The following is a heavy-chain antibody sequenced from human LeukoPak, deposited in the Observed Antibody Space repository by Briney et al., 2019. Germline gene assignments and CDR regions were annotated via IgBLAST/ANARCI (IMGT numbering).Heavy chain of an antibody. CDR2: IYYSGST. V-gene: IGHV4-39*01. J-gene: IGHJ4*02. CDR3: AALGYSYGYSSFDY. D-gene: IGHD5-18*01. Sequence: SETLSLTCTVSGGSISSSSYYWGWLRQPPGTGLEWIGSIYYSGSTYYNPSLKSRVTISVDTSKNQFSLKLSSVTAADTAVYYCAALGYSYGYSSFDYWGQGTLVTVSS. CDR1: GGSISSSSYY.